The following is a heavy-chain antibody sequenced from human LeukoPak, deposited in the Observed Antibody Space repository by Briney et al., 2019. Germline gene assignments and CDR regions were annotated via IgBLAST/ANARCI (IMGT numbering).Heavy chain of an antibody. Sequence: GGSLRLSCAASGFTFSSYNMNWVRQAPGKGLEWVSYISSSSSTIYYADSVKGRFTISRDNAKNSLYLQMNSLRAEDTAVYYCASQMGRSTQGYWGQGTLVTVSS. V-gene: IGHV3-48*01. CDR1: GFTFSSYN. CDR3: ASQMGRSTQGY. J-gene: IGHJ4*02. CDR2: ISSSSSTI. D-gene: IGHD2-2*01.